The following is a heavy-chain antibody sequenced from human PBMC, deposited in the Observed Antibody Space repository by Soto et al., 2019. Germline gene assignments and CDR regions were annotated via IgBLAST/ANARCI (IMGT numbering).Heavy chain of an antibody. Sequence: SVKVSCKASGFTFTSSAVQWVRQARGQRLEWIGWIVVGSGNTNYAQKFQEGVTITRDMSTSTAYMELSSLRSEDTAVYYCAADLTLTYDFWSGYSRGYGMDVWG. CDR3: AADLTLTYDFWSGYSRGYGMDV. CDR2: IVVGSGNT. J-gene: IGHJ6*02. V-gene: IGHV1-58*01. CDR1: GFTFTSSA. D-gene: IGHD3-3*01.